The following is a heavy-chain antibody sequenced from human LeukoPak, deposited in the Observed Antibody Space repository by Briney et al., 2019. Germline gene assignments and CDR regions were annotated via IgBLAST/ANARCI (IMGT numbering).Heavy chain of an antibody. J-gene: IGHJ3*02. D-gene: IGHD3-3*01. CDR3: ARDPEGGDFWSGYWAGDDAFDI. V-gene: IGHV1-18*01. Sequence: RASVKVSCKASGYTFTSYGISWVRQAPGQGLEWMGWISAYNGNTNYAQKLQGRVTMTTDTSTSTAYMELRSLRSDDTAVYYCARDPEGGDFWSGYWAGDDAFDIWGQGTMVTVSS. CDR2: ISAYNGNT. CDR1: GYTFTSYG.